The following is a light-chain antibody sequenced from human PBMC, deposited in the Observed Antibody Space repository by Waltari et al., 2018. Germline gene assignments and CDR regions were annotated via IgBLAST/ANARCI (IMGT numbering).Light chain of an antibody. CDR2: FNN. V-gene: IGLV1-44*01. Sequence: QSVLAQPPSASGTPGQGVTISCYGRGSNIRINSVNWYQQLPGTAPKLLIFFNNQRPSGVPDRFSGSKSGTSASLAISGLQSEDEADYYCATWDDSLNGVVFGGGTKVTVL. J-gene: IGLJ3*02. CDR1: GSNIRINS. CDR3: ATWDDSLNGVV.